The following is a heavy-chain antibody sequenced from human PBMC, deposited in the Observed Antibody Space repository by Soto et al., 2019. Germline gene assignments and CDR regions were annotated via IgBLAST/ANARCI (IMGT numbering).Heavy chain of an antibody. V-gene: IGHV4-34*01. CDR1: GGCLRAYY. J-gene: IGHJ4*02. CDR3: ARGSVDTVDISGFYGY. CDR2: INHSGGT. Sequence: PSESMSFTCAVYGGCLRAYYLSWIRQHPGKGLEWIGEINHSGGTSYNPSLKSRVTISVDTSKSQFSLKLTSVTAAARAVYYCARGSVDTVDISGFYGYWGQGTPVTVSS. D-gene: IGHD3-22*01.